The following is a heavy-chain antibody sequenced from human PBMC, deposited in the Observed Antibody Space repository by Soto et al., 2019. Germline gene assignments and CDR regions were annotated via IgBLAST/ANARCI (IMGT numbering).Heavy chain of an antibody. CDR2: IKQDGSET. CDR1: GVTIRTYW. J-gene: IGHJ4*02. Sequence: VQLVESGGDLVQPGGSLRLSCAASGVTIRTYWMSWVRQAPGKGLEWVANIKQDGSETYYVDSVKGRFTISRDNDKNSLELPMHSLRVEDTAVDYWVREGYQLHRYSAGYWGQGTLVAVSS. CDR3: VREGYQLHRYSAGY. D-gene: IGHD1-26*01. V-gene: IGHV3-7*01.